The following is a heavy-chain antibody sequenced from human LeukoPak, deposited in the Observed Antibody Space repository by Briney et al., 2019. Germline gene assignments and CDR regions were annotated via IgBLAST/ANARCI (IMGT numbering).Heavy chain of an antibody. D-gene: IGHD6-13*01. CDR2: ISNDGSDK. J-gene: IGHJ6*02. CDR3: ARDNVAAAATHGSDV. Sequence: GGSLRLSCAATGFTFSSHGMHWVRQAPGKGLEWVAVISNDGSDKYCADSVKGRFTISRDNSKNTLYLQMSSLRAEDTAVYYCARDNVAAAATHGSDVWGQGTTVVVSS. V-gene: IGHV3-30*03. CDR1: GFTFSSHG.